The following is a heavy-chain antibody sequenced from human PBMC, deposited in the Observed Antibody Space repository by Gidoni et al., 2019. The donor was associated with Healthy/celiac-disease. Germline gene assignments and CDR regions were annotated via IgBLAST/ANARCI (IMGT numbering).Heavy chain of an antibody. CDR3: AKDGGYDFVYWYFDL. D-gene: IGHD5-12*01. J-gene: IGHJ2*01. CDR1: GLALSRYA. V-gene: IGHV3-23*01. CDR2: IRGGGGST. Sequence: EVQLLESGGGFVQPGGSLRLPCAASGLALSRYAMSWVRQAPGKGLEWVSAIRGGGGSTYYADSVKGRFTISRDNSKNTLYLQMNSLRAEDTAVYYCAKDGGYDFVYWYFDLWGRGTLVTVSS.